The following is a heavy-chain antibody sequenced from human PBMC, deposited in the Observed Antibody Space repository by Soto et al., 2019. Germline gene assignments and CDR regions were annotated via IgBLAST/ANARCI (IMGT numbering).Heavy chain of an antibody. V-gene: IGHV1-18*01. CDR3: TRDNRFYDYGGNHYFDY. Sequence: ASVKVSCKASGYIFTSYGISWVRQAPGQGLEWMGWVSGYNGKTTYAQKFQGRVTMTTDRSTSTAYMELRSLRSDDTALYHCTRDNRFYDYGGNHYFDYWGQGSLVTVSS. J-gene: IGHJ4*02. CDR2: VSGYNGKT. D-gene: IGHD4-17*01. CDR1: GYIFTSYG.